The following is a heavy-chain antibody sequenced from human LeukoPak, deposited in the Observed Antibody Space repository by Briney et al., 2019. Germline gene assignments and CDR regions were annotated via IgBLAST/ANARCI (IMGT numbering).Heavy chain of an antibody. CDR2: ISGSGGST. CDR3: AKDSSSSFSFDY. J-gene: IGHJ4*02. CDR1: GFTFSSYA. D-gene: IGHD6-13*01. Sequence: GGSLRLSCPASGFTFSSYAMSWVRQAPGKGLEWVSAISGSGGSTYYADSVKGRFTISRDNSKNTLYLQMNSLRAEDTAVYYCAKDSSSSFSFDYWVQGTLVTVSS. V-gene: IGHV3-23*01.